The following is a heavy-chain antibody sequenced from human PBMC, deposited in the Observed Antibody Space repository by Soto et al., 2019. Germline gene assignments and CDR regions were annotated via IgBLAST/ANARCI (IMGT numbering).Heavy chain of an antibody. CDR3: AHIAFVPPSWYASFDY. CDR2: ISWDDDK. Sequence: QITLKESGPTLVKPTQPLTLTCTFSGFSLSTSGVGVGWIRQPPGKALEWLALISWDDDKRSSPSLKSRLTITNDTSKNQVVLTMTNADPVDTATYYCAHIAFVPPSWYASFDYWGQGTLLTVSS. J-gene: IGHJ4*02. V-gene: IGHV2-5*02. D-gene: IGHD6-13*01. CDR1: GFSLSTSGVG.